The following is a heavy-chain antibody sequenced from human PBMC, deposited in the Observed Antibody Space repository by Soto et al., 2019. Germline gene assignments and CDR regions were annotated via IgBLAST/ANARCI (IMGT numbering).Heavy chain of an antibody. J-gene: IGHJ5*02. Sequence: LRLSCAASGFTFSSYAMSWVRQAPGKGLEWVSAISGSGGSTYYADSVKGRFTISRDNSKNTPYLQMNSLRAEDTAVYYCARVAAYCGGDCYETNWFDPWGQGTLVTVSS. CDR1: GFTFSSYA. CDR2: ISGSGGST. V-gene: IGHV3-23*01. CDR3: ARVAAYCGGDCYETNWFDP. D-gene: IGHD2-21*02.